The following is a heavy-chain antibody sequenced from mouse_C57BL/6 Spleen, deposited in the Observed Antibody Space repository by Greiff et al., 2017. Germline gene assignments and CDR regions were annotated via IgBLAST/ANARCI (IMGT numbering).Heavy chain of an antibody. Sequence: QVQLKQSGAELVRPGSSVKLSCKASGYTFTSYWMDWVKQRPGQGLEWIGNIYPSDSETHYNQKFKDKATLTVDKSSSTAVMQLSSLTSEDSAVYYWARGGGKGAMDYWGQGTSVTVSS. V-gene: IGHV1-61*01. CDR2: IYPSDSET. CDR1: GYTFTSYW. D-gene: IGHD1-1*01. J-gene: IGHJ4*01. CDR3: ARGGGKGAMDY.